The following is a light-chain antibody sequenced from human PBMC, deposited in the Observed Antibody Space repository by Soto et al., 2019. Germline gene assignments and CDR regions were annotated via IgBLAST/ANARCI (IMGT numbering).Light chain of an antibody. J-gene: IGLJ1*01. CDR3: SSYSGTNYHYV. CDR2: EVS. CDR1: GGYNY. Sequence: GGYNYVSWYQQHPGKAPKLMIYEVSERPSGVPVRFSGSKSGNTASLTVSGLQADDEADYYCSSYSGTNYHYVFGTGTKVTVL. V-gene: IGLV2-8*01.